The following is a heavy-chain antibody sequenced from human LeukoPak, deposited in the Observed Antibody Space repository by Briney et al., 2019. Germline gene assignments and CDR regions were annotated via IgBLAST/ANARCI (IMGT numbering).Heavy chain of an antibody. D-gene: IGHD3-22*01. V-gene: IGHV3-23*01. Sequence: GGSLRLSCAASGFTFSSYAMSWVRQAPGKGLEWVSAISGSGGSTYYADSVKGRFTISRDNFKNTLYLQMNSLRAEDTAVYYCAKGEYYYDSSGYYPYYYYGMDVWGQGTTVTVSS. J-gene: IGHJ6*02. CDR3: AKGEYYYDSSGYYPYYYYGMDV. CDR1: GFTFSSYA. CDR2: ISGSGGST.